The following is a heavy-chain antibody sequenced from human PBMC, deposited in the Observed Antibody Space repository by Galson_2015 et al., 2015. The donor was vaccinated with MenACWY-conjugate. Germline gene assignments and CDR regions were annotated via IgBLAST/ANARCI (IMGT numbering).Heavy chain of an antibody. Sequence: SVKVSCKASGYTFTSYAMNWVRQAPGQGLEWMGWINTNTGNPTYAQGFTGRFVSSLDTSVSTAYLQISSLKAEDTAVYYCARPAVAGTVNFDYWGQGTLVTVSS. CDR1: GYTFTSYA. J-gene: IGHJ4*02. D-gene: IGHD6-19*01. CDR2: INTNTGNP. CDR3: ARPAVAGTVNFDY. V-gene: IGHV7-4-1*02.